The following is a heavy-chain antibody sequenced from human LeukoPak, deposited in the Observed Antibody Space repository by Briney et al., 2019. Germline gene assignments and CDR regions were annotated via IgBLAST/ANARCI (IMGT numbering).Heavy chain of an antibody. V-gene: IGHV1-2*02. CDR1: GYTFTGYY. D-gene: IGHD2-15*01. CDR3: ARSGYCSGGSCYRYYYYGMDV. Sequence: ASVKVSCKASGYTFTGYYMHWVRQAPGQGLEWMGWINPNSGGTNYAQKFQGRVTMTRDTSISTAYMELSRLRSDDTAVYYCARSGYCSGGSCYRYYYYGMDVRGQGTTVTVSS. CDR2: INPNSGGT. J-gene: IGHJ6*02.